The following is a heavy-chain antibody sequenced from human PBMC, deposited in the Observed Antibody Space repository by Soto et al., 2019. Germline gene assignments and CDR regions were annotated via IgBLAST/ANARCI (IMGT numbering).Heavy chain of an antibody. Sequence: GGSLRLSCAASGFIFSSYSMNWVRQAPGKGLEWVSSITSSSSYIHYGDSVKGRFTISRDNAKNSLYLQMNSLRAEDTAVYYCARENCSSTSCPSPFDDWGQGTLVTVSS. CDR1: GFIFSSYS. D-gene: IGHD2-2*01. CDR2: ITSSSSYI. CDR3: ARENCSSTSCPSPFDD. V-gene: IGHV3-21*01. J-gene: IGHJ4*02.